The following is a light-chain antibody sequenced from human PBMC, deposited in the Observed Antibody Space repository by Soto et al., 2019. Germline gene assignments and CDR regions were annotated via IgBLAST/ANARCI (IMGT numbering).Light chain of an antibody. CDR3: SSYTNINTLV. CDR2: EVS. V-gene: IGLV2-14*01. J-gene: IGLJ2*01. CDR1: SSDVGSYNY. Sequence: QSVLTQPASVSGSPGQSITISCTGTSSDVGSYNYVSWYQQHPGKAPKLMIYEVSNRPSGVSHRFSGSKSGNTASLTISGLQAEDEADYYCSSYTNINTLVFGGGTQLTVL.